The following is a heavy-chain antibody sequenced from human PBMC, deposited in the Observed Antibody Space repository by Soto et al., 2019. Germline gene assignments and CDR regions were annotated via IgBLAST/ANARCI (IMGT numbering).Heavy chain of an antibody. J-gene: IGHJ4*02. Sequence: EVQLLESGGGLVQPGGSLRLSCAASGFTFSSYAMGWVRQATGKGLEWVSASSGSGGSTYYADSVKGRFTSSRDNSKNTLYLQLNSLRAEDTAVYYCAKVKVGATSNWGQGTLVTVSS. V-gene: IGHV3-23*01. CDR2: SSGSGGST. D-gene: IGHD1-26*01. CDR3: AKVKVGATSN. CDR1: GFTFSSYA.